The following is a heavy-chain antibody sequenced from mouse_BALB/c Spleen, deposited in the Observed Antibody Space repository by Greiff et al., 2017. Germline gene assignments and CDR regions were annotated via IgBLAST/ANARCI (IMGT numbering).Heavy chain of an antibody. CDR1: GYTFTSYW. D-gene: IGHD2-4*01. V-gene: IGHV1-69*02. J-gene: IGHJ3*01. CDR3: TRITTGFAY. CDR2: IYPSDSYT. Sequence: QVQLQQPGAELVRPGASVKLSCKASGYTFTSYWINWVKQRPGQGLEWIGNIYPSDSYTNYNQKFKDKATLTVDKSSSTAYMQLSSPTSEDSAVYYCTRITTGFAYWGQGTLVTVSA.